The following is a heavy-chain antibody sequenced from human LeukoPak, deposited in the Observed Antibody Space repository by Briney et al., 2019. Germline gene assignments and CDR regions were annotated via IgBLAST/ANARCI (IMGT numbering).Heavy chain of an antibody. Sequence: GGSLRLSCAVSGFTFSNSLVHCVCQGPGEGLVWVSRINEDGSITSSADSVKGRFTISKANARNTLSLQMNSRRPEDTAVYYCPSGPSGWFASDFWGQGTLVTVSS. V-gene: IGHV3-74*01. CDR1: GFTFSNSL. CDR3: PSGPSGWFASDF. D-gene: IGHD6-19*01. CDR2: INEDGSIT. J-gene: IGHJ4*02.